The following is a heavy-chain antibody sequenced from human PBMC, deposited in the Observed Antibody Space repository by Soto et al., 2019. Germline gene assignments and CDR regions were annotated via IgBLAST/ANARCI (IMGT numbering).Heavy chain of an antibody. V-gene: IGHV4-59*08. CDR1: GGSISSYY. CDR2: IYYSGST. J-gene: IGHJ5*02. Sequence: SETLSLTCTVSGGSISSYYWSWIRQPPGKGLEWIGYIYYSGSTNYNPSIKSRVTISVDTSKNQFSLKLSSVTAADTAVYYCARRYCSGGSCYREKNWFDPWGQGTLVTVS. D-gene: IGHD2-15*01. CDR3: ARRYCSGGSCYREKNWFDP.